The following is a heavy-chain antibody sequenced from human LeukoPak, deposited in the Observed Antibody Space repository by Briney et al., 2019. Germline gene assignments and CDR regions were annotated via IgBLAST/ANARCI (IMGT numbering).Heavy chain of an antibody. CDR2: ISSSGSTI. CDR3: ARDHPASVRYCSSTSCYGENYFNY. V-gene: IGHV3-11*01. Sequence: GGSLRLSCAASGFTFSDYYMSWIRQAPGKGLEWVSYISSSGSTIYYADSVKGRFTISRDNAKNSLYLQMNSLRAEDTALYYCARDHPASVRYCSSTSCYGENYFNYWGQGTLVTVSS. D-gene: IGHD2-2*01. CDR1: GFTFSDYY. J-gene: IGHJ4*02.